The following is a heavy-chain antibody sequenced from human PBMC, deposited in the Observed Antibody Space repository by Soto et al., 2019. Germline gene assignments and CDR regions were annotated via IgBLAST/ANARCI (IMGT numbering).Heavy chain of an antibody. J-gene: IGHJ4*02. CDR1: GFALSNYE. Sequence: EVQLVESGGVLVQPGGSLRLSCAASGFALSNYEMNWVRQAPGKGLEWVSYISRSSTTIYYADSVKGRFTISRDNAKNSLYLQMNSLRAEDTAVYYCARGFCGGDCYVDYWGQGTLGTVSS. V-gene: IGHV3-48*03. CDR2: ISRSSTTI. D-gene: IGHD2-21*02. CDR3: ARGFCGGDCYVDY.